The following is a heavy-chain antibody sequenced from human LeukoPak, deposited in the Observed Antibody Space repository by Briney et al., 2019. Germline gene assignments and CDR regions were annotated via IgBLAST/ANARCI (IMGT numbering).Heavy chain of an antibody. CDR2: ISSSSSYI. CDR3: ARDFRYYDSSGYYELFDY. V-gene: IGHV3-21*01. J-gene: IGHJ4*02. D-gene: IGHD3-22*01. Sequence: GGSLRLSCAASGFTFSSYSMNWVRQAPGKGLEWVSSISSSSSYIYYADSVKGRFTISRDNAKNSLYLQMNSLRAEDTAVYYCARDFRYYDSSGYYELFDYWGQGTLVTVSS. CDR1: GFTFSSYS.